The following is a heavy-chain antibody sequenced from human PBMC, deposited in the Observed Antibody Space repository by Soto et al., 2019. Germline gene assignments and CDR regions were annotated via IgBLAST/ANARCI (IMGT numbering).Heavy chain of an antibody. V-gene: IGHV3-11*01. Sequence: GGSLRLSCAASGFTFSDFYMSWIRQAPGKGLEWVSLISSGGSTYYGDSVKGRFTISRDNAKNSLYLQMTSLRAEDTAVYYCAREGGDYYESSGSHGPFAHWGQGTLATVSS. CDR2: ISSGGST. D-gene: IGHD3-22*01. J-gene: IGHJ4*02. CDR1: GFTFSDFY. CDR3: AREGGDYYESSGSHGPFAH.